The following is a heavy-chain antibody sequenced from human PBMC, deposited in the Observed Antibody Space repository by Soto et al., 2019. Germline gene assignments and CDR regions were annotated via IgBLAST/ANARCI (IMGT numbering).Heavy chain of an antibody. Sequence: SETLSLTCAVYGGSISGHYWNWIRQPPGKGLEWIGEINHSGRTNYNPSLKSRVTISVDTSKNQFSLNLGSVTAADTAVYLCARDNMEADVNTWGQGTLVTVSS. CDR2: INHSGRT. CDR1: GGSISGHY. J-gene: IGHJ5*02. D-gene: IGHD1-1*01. CDR3: ARDNMEADVNT. V-gene: IGHV4-34*01.